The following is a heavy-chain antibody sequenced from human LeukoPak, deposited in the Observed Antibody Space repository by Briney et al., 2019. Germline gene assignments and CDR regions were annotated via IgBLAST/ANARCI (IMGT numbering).Heavy chain of an antibody. Sequence: SETLSLTCTVSGGSINNYYWSWIWQPPGKRLEWIGRITYSGSTNYNPSLKSRVTISVDTSSNQFSLKLSSVTAVDTAMYYCARSPVMYGEFGGRFDPWGQGALVTVSS. CDR1: GGSINNYY. CDR2: ITYSGST. J-gene: IGHJ5*02. D-gene: IGHD4-17*01. V-gene: IGHV4-59*12. CDR3: ARSPVMYGEFGGRFDP.